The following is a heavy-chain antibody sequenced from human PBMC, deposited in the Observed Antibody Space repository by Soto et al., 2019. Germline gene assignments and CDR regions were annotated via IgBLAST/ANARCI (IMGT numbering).Heavy chain of an antibody. D-gene: IGHD3-22*01. Sequence: GESLKISCKGAGYSFARYWITWVRQKPGKGLEWMGRIDPSDSQTYYSPSFRGHVTISVTKSITTVFLQWSSLRASDTAMYYCARQIYDSDTGPNFQYYFDSWGQGTPVTVSS. CDR2: IDPSDSQT. CDR1: GYSFARYW. V-gene: IGHV5-10-1*01. CDR3: ARQIYDSDTGPNFQYYFDS. J-gene: IGHJ4*02.